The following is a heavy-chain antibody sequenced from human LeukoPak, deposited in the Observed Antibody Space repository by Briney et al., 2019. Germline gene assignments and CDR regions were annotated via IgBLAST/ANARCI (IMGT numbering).Heavy chain of an antibody. D-gene: IGHD1-26*01. Sequence: PSETLSLTCAVYGESFSGHYWSWIRQPPGKGLEWIGEINHSGSTNYNPSLKSRFTISVDTSKNQFSLKLSSVTAADAAVYYCARGPGSGTYWAFDYWGQGTLVTVSS. CDR3: ARGPGSGTYWAFDY. J-gene: IGHJ4*02. V-gene: IGHV4-34*01. CDR2: INHSGST. CDR1: GESFSGHY.